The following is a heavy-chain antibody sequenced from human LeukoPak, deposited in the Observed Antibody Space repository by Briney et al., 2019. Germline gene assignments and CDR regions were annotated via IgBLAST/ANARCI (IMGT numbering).Heavy chain of an antibody. V-gene: IGHV4-31*03. Sequence: SETLSLTCTVSGGSISSGDYYWSWIRQRPGKGLEWIGSIYYSGVTYYNPSLESRVTISEDTSKNQFSLNLSSVTAADTAVYYCARVRFLEWLPFDYWGQGALVTVSS. CDR2: IYYSGVT. D-gene: IGHD3-3*01. J-gene: IGHJ4*02. CDR3: ARVRFLEWLPFDY. CDR1: GGSISSGDYY.